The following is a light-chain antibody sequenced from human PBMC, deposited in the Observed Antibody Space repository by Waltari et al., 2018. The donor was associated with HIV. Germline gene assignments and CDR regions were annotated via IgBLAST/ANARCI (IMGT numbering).Light chain of an antibody. CDR1: QSVSSN. Sequence: EIVMTQSPATLSVSPGERATLSCRASQSVSSNLAWYQQKPGQAPRLLIHGASTRATGIPARFSGSGSGTEFTLTISSLQSEDFAVYYCQQRSNWSWTFGQGTKVEIK. V-gene: IGKV3-15*01. J-gene: IGKJ1*01. CDR2: GAS. CDR3: QQRSNWSWT.